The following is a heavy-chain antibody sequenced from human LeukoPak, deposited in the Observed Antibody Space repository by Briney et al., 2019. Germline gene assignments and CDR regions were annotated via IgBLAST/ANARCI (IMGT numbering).Heavy chain of an antibody. CDR2: VSAYNGVT. V-gene: IGHV1-18*01. CDR1: GYTFTSYA. CDR3: ARVDLYYDSSGYSQAANDY. Sequence: ASVKVSCKASGYTFTSYAISWVRQAPGQGLEWMGWVSAYNGVTNYAQNLQGRVTMTTDTSTSTAYMELRSLRSDDTAVYYCARVDLYYDSSGYSQAANDYWGQGTLVTVSS. J-gene: IGHJ4*02. D-gene: IGHD3-22*01.